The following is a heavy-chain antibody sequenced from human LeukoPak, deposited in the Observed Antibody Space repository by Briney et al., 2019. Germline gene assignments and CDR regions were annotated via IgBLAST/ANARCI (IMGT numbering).Heavy chain of an antibody. J-gene: IGHJ4*02. CDR2: IFYSGST. D-gene: IGHD5-24*01. CDR1: GGSISTYY. CDR3: ARGRRRNAYNYDY. Sequence: PSETLSLTCTVSGGSISTYYWSWMRQPPGKGLEWIGYIFYSGSTNYTPSLKSRVTMSVDTSKNQFSLKLSSVTAADTAVYYCARGRRRNAYNYDYWGQGTLVAVSS. V-gene: IGHV4-59*01.